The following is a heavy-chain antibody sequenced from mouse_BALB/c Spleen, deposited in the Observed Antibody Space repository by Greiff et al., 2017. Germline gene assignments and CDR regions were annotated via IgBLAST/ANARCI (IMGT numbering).Heavy chain of an antibody. D-gene: IGHD2-1*01. V-gene: IGHV1S56*01. CDR2: IYPGNVNT. CDR1: GYTFTSYY. Sequence: VQLQQSGPELVKPGASVRISCKASGYTFTSYYIHWVKQRPGQGLEWIGWIYPGNVNTKYNEKFKGKATLTADKSSSTAYMQLSSLTSEDSAVYFCAREGVYGNYVFAYWGQGTLVTVSA. J-gene: IGHJ3*01. CDR3: AREGVYGNYVFAY.